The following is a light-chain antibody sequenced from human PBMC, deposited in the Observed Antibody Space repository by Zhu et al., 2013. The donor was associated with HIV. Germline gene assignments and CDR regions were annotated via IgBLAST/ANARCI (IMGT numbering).Light chain of an antibody. CDR2: ASS. CDR3: QQYYSTPYS. V-gene: IGKV3-15*01. J-gene: IGKJ2*03. Sequence: IVLTQSPGTLSAYLGERVTLSCRASQSVNINLAWYHQKPGQSPRLLMFASSNWATGVPDRFSGSGSGTDFTLTISSLQAEDVAVYYCQQYYSTPYSFGQGTKLEIK. CDR1: QSVNIN.